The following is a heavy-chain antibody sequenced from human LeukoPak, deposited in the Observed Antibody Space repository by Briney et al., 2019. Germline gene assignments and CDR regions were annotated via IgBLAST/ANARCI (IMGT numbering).Heavy chain of an antibody. D-gene: IGHD1-26*01. V-gene: IGHV4-4*07. Sequence: SETLSLTCTVSGGSISSYYWSWIRQPAGEGLEWIGRIYTSGSTNYNPSLKSRVTMSVDTSKNQFSLKLSSVTAADTAVYYCARAVRGGELLGNYYYGMDVWGQGTTVTVSS. CDR1: GGSISSYY. CDR3: ARAVRGGELLGNYYYGMDV. CDR2: IYTSGST. J-gene: IGHJ6*02.